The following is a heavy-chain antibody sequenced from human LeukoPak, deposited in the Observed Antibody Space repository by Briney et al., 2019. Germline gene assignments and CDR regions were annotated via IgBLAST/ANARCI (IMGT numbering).Heavy chain of an antibody. Sequence: SETLSLTCAVYGGSFSGYYWSWIRQPPGKGLEWIGEINHSGSTNYNPSLKSRVTISVDTSKNQFSLRLSSVTAADTAVYYCARAPSAARPTDYWGQGTLVTVSS. V-gene: IGHV4-34*01. J-gene: IGHJ4*02. CDR2: INHSGST. CDR1: GGSFSGYY. CDR3: ARAPSAARPTDY. D-gene: IGHD6-6*01.